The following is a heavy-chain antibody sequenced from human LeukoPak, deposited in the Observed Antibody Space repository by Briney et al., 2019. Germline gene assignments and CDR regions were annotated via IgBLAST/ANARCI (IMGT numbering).Heavy chain of an antibody. J-gene: IGHJ3*02. D-gene: IGHD6-19*01. V-gene: IGHV3-23*01. CDR2: ISGSGSST. Sequence: GGSLGLSCAASGFTFSSYAMSWVRQAPGKGLEWVSAISGSGSSTYYADSVKGRFTISRDNSKNTLYLQMNSLRAEDTAVYYCAKGLRGSSGWYANAFDIWGQGTMVTVSS. CDR3: AKGLRGSSGWYANAFDI. CDR1: GFTFSSYA.